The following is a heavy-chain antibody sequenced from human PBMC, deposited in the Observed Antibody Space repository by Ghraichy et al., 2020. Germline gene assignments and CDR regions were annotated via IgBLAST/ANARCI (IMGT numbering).Heavy chain of an antibody. CDR2: ISGSGGST. J-gene: IGHJ6*02. D-gene: IGHD3-22*01. Sequence: LSLTCAASGFTFSNNAMSWVRQAPGKGLEWVSSISGSGGSTYYADSVKGRFTISRDNSKNMLYLQMNSLRAEDTAVYSCAKDSSGYSVLGNYYYYYGMDVWGQGTTVTVSS. CDR1: GFTFSNNA. CDR3: AKDSSGYSVLGNYYYYYGMDV. V-gene: IGHV3-23*01.